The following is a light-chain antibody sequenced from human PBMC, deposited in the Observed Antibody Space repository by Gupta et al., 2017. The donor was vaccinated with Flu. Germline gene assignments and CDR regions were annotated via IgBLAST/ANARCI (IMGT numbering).Light chain of an antibody. J-gene: IGKJ1*01. CDR1: QSISRY. CDR2: DAS. Sequence: PVTLSLSPGERATLSCRASQSISRYSAWYQQKPDQAPRLLIYDASSTATGLPARFSGSGSGTDFTLTISIRDPEDFAVYYCQQRSNWPWTFGQGTKVDIK. V-gene: IGKV3-11*01. CDR3: QQRSNWPWT.